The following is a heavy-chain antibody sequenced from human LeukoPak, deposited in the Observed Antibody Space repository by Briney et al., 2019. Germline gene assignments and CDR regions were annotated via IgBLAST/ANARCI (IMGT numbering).Heavy chain of an antibody. CDR3: ARRLAAAGNNWFDP. Sequence: ASVKVSCKASGYTFTSSGISWVRQAPGQGLEWMGWISAYNGNTNSAQKLQGRVTMTTDTSTSTAYMELRSLRSDDTAVYYCARRLAAAGNNWFDPWGQGTRVTVSS. CDR2: ISAYNGNT. J-gene: IGHJ5*02. V-gene: IGHV1-18*01. CDR1: GYTFTSSG. D-gene: IGHD6-13*01.